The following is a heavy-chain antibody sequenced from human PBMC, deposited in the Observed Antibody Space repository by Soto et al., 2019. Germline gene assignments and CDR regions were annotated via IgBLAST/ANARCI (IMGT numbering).Heavy chain of an antibody. CDR3: AVYMVRGVIIYSFDY. V-gene: IGHV4-39*01. CDR1: GGSISSSSYY. CDR2: IYYSGST. Sequence: QLQLQESGPGLVKPSETLSLTCTVSGGSISSSSYYWGWIRQPPGKGLEWIGSIYYSGSTYYNPSLKMRVTISLDTSKNQFSLKLSSVTAADTAVYYCAVYMVRGVIIYSFDYWGQGTLVTVSS. D-gene: IGHD3-10*01. J-gene: IGHJ4*02.